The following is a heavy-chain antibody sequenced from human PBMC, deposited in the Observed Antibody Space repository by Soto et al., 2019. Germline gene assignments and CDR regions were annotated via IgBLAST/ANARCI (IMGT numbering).Heavy chain of an antibody. Sequence: ASVKVSCKASGGTFSSYAISWVRQAPGQGLEWMGGIIPIFGTANYAQKFQGRVTITADESTSTAYMELSSLRSEDTAVYYCAGTYGSGSYYKLPLDYWGQGIVVTVSS. V-gene: IGHV1-69*13. CDR3: AGTYGSGSYYKLPLDY. CDR2: IIPIFGTA. D-gene: IGHD3-10*01. J-gene: IGHJ4*02. CDR1: GGTFSSYA.